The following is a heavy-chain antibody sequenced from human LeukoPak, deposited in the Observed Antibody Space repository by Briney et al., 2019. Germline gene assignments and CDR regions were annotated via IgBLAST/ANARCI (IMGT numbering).Heavy chain of an antibody. CDR1: GYTFTRYY. D-gene: IGHD3-10*01. CDR2: INPSGGST. V-gene: IGHV1-46*01. CDR3: TTTSSMVRSAKFDP. J-gene: IGHJ5*02. Sequence: VASVTVSCKASGYTFTRYYIHWVRQAPGQGLEWMGTINPSGGSTSYAQKFQGRLTVTRDMSTSTVYMELSSLRSEDTAVYYCTTTSSMVRSAKFDPWGQGTLVTVSS.